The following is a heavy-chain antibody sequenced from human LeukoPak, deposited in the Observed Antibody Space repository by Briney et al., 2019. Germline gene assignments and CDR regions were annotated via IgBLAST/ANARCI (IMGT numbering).Heavy chain of an antibody. Sequence: GGSLRLSSAASGFTFSTYWMSCVRQAPGKGLEWVANIKQDGSEKYCVDSVKGRFTISRENAKNSLFLQMNSLRAEDTAVYYCARGSSSWYGEYYFDYWGQGTLVTVSS. CDR1: GFTFSTYW. CDR2: IKQDGSEK. D-gene: IGHD6-13*01. CDR3: ARGSSSWYGEYYFDY. J-gene: IGHJ4*02. V-gene: IGHV3-7*01.